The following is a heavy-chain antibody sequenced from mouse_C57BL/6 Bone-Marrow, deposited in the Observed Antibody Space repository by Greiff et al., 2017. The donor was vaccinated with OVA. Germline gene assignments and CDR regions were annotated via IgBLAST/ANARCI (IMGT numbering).Heavy chain of an antibody. CDR1: GYTFTDYY. CDR2: IYPGSGNT. Sequence: QVQLQQSGAELVRPGASVKLSCKASGYTFTDYYINWVKQRPGQGLEWIARIYPGSGNTYYNEKFKGQATLTAEKSSSTAYMQLSSLTSEDSAVYFCARADYIYAMDYWGQGTSVTVSS. D-gene: IGHD2-4*01. CDR3: ARADYIYAMDY. J-gene: IGHJ4*01. V-gene: IGHV1-76*01.